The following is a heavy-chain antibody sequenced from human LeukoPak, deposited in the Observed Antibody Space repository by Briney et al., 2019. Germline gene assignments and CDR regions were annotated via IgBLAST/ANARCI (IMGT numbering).Heavy chain of an antibody. D-gene: IGHD3-16*02. CDR3: ARVSLLGELSSHFDY. J-gene: IGHJ4*02. V-gene: IGHV1-69*05. CDR1: GGTFSSYA. Sequence: GASVKVSCKASGGTFSSYAISWVRQAPGQGLEWMGRIIPIFGTANYAQKFQGRVTITTDESTSTAYMELSGLRSEDTAVYYCARVSLLGELSSHFDYWGQGTLVTVSS. CDR2: IIPIFGTA.